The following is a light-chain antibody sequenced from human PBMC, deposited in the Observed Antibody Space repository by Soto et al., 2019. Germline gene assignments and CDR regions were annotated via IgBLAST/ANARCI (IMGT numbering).Light chain of an antibody. Sequence: DIQMTQSPSTLSASVGDRVTITCRASQSISSWLAWYQQKPGKAPKLLIYAASSLQSGVPSRFSGSGSGTDFTLTISSLQPEDFATYYCQQANSFPRSLTFGGGTKVDIK. CDR2: AAS. J-gene: IGKJ4*01. CDR3: QQANSFPRSLT. V-gene: IGKV1-12*01. CDR1: QSISSW.